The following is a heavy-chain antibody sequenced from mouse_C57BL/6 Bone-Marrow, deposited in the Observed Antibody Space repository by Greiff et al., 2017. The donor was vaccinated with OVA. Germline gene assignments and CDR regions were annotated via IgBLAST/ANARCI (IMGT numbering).Heavy chain of an antibody. CDR2: ISYSGST. V-gene: IGHV3-1*01. CDR1: GYSITSGYD. J-gene: IGHJ2*01. D-gene: IGHD4-1*01. Sequence: EVKLMESGPGMVKPSQSLSLTCTVTGYSITSGYDWHWIRHFPGNKLAWMGYISYSGSTNYNPSLKSRISITHDTSKNHFFLKLNSVTTEDTATYYCARGELYYFDYWGQGTTLTVSS. CDR3: ARGELYYFDY.